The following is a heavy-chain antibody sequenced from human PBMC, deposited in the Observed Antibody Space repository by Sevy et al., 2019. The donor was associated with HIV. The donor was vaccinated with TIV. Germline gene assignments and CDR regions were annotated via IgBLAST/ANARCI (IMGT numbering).Heavy chain of an antibody. Sequence: GGSLRLSCAASVFTFSSSGKHWLRQAPGNGLEWVTFIGHDANNQQYADSVKGRFAISRDNSKNTIYLQMHSLRVEDTAVYYCAKDLWYCMDVWGKGTTVTVSS. J-gene: IGHJ6*03. V-gene: IGHV3-30*02. CDR2: IGHDANNQ. CDR3: AKDLWYCMDV. D-gene: IGHD3-10*01. CDR1: VFTFSSSG.